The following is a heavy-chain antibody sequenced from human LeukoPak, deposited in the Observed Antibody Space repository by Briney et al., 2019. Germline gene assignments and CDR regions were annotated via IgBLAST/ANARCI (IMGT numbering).Heavy chain of an antibody. D-gene: IGHD5-24*01. CDR3: ARDRDGYTIDY. CDR1: GGSISSGGYY. J-gene: IGHJ4*02. CDR2: IYYSGST. Sequence: PSETLSLTCTVSGGSISSGGYYWSWIRQHPGKGLEWIGYIYYSGSTYYNPSLKSRVTISVDTSKNQFSLKLSSATAADTAVYYCARDRDGYTIDYWGQGTLVTVSS. V-gene: IGHV4-31*03.